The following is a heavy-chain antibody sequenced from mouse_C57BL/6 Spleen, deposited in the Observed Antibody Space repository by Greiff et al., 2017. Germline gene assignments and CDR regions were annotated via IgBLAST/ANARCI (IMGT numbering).Heavy chain of an antibody. CDR1: GYAFSSPW. Sequence: VQLQQSGPELVKPGASVKISCKASGYAFSSPWMNWVKQRPGKGLEWIGRIYPGDGDTNYNGKFKGKATMTADKSSSTAYMQLSSLTSEDSAVYFCAPYYYGSPSNAMDYWGQGTSVTVSS. CDR3: APYYYGSPSNAMDY. V-gene: IGHV1-82*01. CDR2: IYPGDGDT. J-gene: IGHJ4*01. D-gene: IGHD1-1*01.